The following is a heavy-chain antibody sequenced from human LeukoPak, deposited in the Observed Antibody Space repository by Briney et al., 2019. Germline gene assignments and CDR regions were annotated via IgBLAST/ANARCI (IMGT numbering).Heavy chain of an antibody. CDR2: ISSSGSTI. CDR3: ATGDRDYYYGMDV. CDR1: GFTFSSYE. J-gene: IGHJ6*02. V-gene: IGHV3-48*03. Sequence: GGSLRLSCAASGFTFSSYEMNWVRQPPGKGLEWVSYISSSGSTIYYADSVKGRFTISRDNAKNSLYLQMNSLRAEDTAVYYCATGDRDYYYGMDVWGQGTTVTVSS. D-gene: IGHD7-27*01.